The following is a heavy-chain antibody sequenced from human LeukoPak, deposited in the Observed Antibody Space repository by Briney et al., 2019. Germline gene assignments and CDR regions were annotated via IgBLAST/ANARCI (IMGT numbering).Heavy chain of an antibody. D-gene: IGHD5-18*01. V-gene: IGHV1-58*02. CDR3: TTAHTAGDAFDI. CDR1: GFTFTSSA. CDR2: IVVGSGNT. J-gene: IGHJ3*02. Sequence: SVKVSCKASGFTFTSSAMQWVRQARGQRLEWIGWIVVGSGNTNYAQKFQERVTITRDMSTSTAYMELSSLRSEDTAVYYCTTAHTAGDAFDIWGQGTMVTVSS.